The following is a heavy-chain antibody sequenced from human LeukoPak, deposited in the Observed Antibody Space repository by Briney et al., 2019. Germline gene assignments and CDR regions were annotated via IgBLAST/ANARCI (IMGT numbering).Heavy chain of an antibody. CDR2: INSYGSGK. CDR1: EFTFSSYW. J-gene: IGHJ4*02. V-gene: IGHV3-74*01. Sequence: GGSLRLSCAASEFTFSSYWMHWVRQAAGKGLAWVSHINSYGSGKSYADSVKGRFTIARDDDKNTLYLQMNSLRAEDTAVYYCARYDHYDSSGYYYGPFDYWGQGTLVTVSS. D-gene: IGHD3-22*01. CDR3: ARYDHYDSSGYYYGPFDY.